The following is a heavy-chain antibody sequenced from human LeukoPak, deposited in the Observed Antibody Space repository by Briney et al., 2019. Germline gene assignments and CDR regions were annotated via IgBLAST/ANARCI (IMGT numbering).Heavy chain of an antibody. CDR2: INTNTGNP. Sequence: ASVKVSCKASGYTFTSYAMNWVRQAPGQGLEWMGWINTNTGNPTYAQGFTGRFVFSLDTSVSTAYLQISSLKAEDTAVYYCARTGYSYGYAYYYYYYYMDVWGKGTTVTVSS. CDR3: ARTGYSYGYAYYYYYYYMDV. D-gene: IGHD5-18*01. J-gene: IGHJ6*03. CDR1: GYTFTSYA. V-gene: IGHV7-4-1*02.